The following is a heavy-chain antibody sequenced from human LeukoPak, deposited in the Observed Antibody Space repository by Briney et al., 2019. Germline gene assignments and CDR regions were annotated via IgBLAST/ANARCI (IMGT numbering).Heavy chain of an antibody. Sequence: PSETLSLTCTVSGGSISSYYWSWIRQPPGKGLEWIGYIYYSGSTNYNPSLKSRVTISVDTSKNQFSLKLSSVTAADTAVYYCAGGSALPSWTYYYDSSGYYYFDYWGQGTLVTVSS. V-gene: IGHV4-59*01. J-gene: IGHJ4*02. D-gene: IGHD3-22*01. CDR2: IYYSGST. CDR3: AGGSALPSWTYYYDSSGYYYFDY. CDR1: GGSISSYY.